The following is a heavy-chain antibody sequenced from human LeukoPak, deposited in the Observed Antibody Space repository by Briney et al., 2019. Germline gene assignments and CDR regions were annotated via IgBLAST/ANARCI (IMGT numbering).Heavy chain of an antibody. CDR2: IDWDDDK. Sequence: SGPTLVNPTQTLTLTCTFSGFSLSTSGMCVSWIRQPPGRALECIALIDWDDDKYYSTSLKTRLTISKDTSKNQVVLTMTNMDPVDTATYYCARIPDGIAAAGTLYYYSGMDVWGQGTTVTVSS. D-gene: IGHD6-13*01. CDR1: GFSLSTSGMC. J-gene: IGHJ6*02. CDR3: ARIPDGIAAAGTLYYYSGMDV. V-gene: IGHV2-70*01.